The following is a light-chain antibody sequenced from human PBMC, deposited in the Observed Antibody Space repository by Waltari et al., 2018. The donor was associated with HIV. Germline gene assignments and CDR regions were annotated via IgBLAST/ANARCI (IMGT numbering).Light chain of an antibody. CDR2: DVS. CDR3: SSYTSSSTLEV. CDR1: SSDVGGSNY. J-gene: IGLJ1*01. V-gene: IGLV2-14*03. Sequence: QSALTQPASVSGSPGQSIPISCNGTSSDVGGSNYVSWYQQHPGKAPKLMIYDVSNRPSGVSNRFSGSKSGNTASLTISGLQAEDEADYYCSSYTSSSTLEVFGTGTKVTVL.